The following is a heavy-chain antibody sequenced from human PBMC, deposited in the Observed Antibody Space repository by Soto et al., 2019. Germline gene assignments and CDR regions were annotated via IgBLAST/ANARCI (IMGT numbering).Heavy chain of an antibody. CDR1: GGSISSGDYY. CDR3: ARVRRGRNWYFDL. V-gene: IGHV4-30-4*01. J-gene: IGHJ2*01. Sequence: QVQLQESGPGLVKPSQTLSLTCTVSGGSISSGDYYWSWIRQPPGKGLQRIGYSHYSGSTYYNPSLKSRVTISVDTSTNQFSLKLSSVTAADTDVYYCARVRRGRNWYFDLWGRGTLVTVSS. CDR2: SHYSGST.